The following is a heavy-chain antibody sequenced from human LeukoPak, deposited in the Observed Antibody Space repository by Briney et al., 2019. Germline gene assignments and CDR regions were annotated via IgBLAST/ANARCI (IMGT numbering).Heavy chain of an antibody. V-gene: IGHV3-23*01. D-gene: IGHD1-14*01. J-gene: IGHJ4*02. CDR2: VRGSGTNA. Sequence: GGSLRLSCAASGFIFRSYAMSWVRQAPGKGLEWVSSVRGSGTNAIYADSVKGRFTISRDNSENSLYLQMNSLGAEDTAVYYCASLHHPHFGYWGQGTLVTVSS. CDR1: GFIFRSYA. CDR3: ASLHHPHFGY.